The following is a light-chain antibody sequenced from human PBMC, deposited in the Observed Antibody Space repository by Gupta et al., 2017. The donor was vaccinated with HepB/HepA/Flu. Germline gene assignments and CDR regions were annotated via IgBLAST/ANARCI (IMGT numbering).Light chain of an antibody. CDR1: QSVSSY. V-gene: IGKV3-11*01. CDR2: DAS. J-gene: IGKJ4*01. Sequence: IVLTQSPATLSLSLGERATLSCRASQSVSSYLAWYQQKPGQAPRLLIFDASNRATGIPARFSGSGSGTDFTLTISSLEPEDFAVYYCQHRSNWPLTFGGGTKVEIK. CDR3: QHRSNWPLT.